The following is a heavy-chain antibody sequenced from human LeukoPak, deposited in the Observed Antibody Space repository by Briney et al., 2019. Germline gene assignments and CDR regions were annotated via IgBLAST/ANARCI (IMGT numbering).Heavy chain of an antibody. D-gene: IGHD6-19*01. CDR1: GYTFTGYY. Sequence: ASVKVSCKASGYTFTGYYMHWVRQAPGQGLEWMGWINPNSGGTNYAQKFQGRVTMTRDTSISTAYMELSRLRSDDAAVYYCARMGSGWYYFDYWGQGTLVTVSS. CDR3: ARMGSGWYYFDY. J-gene: IGHJ4*02. CDR2: INPNSGGT. V-gene: IGHV1-2*02.